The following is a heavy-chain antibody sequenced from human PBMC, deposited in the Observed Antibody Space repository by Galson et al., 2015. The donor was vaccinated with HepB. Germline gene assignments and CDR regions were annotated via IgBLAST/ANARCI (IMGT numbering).Heavy chain of an antibody. CDR1: EFTFRSYW. CDR2: VSSDGSST. J-gene: IGHJ3*02. D-gene: IGHD4-23*01. Sequence: SLRLSCAASEFTFRSYWMHWVRQAPGKGLVWVSRVSSDGSSTIYADSVKGRFAISRDNAKNTLYLQMTSLRAEDTAVYYCTRGFNSGFDIWGQGTMVTVSS. V-gene: IGHV3-74*01. CDR3: TRGFNSGFDI.